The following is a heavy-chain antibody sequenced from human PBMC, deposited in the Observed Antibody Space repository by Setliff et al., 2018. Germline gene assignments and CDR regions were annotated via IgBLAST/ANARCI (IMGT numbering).Heavy chain of an antibody. CDR2: ISHSGDP. J-gene: IGHJ5*02. Sequence: PSETLSLTCAVYGGSFSGYHWSWIRQPPGKGLEWIGEISHSGDPNYNPSLRSRVTISLDTSKNQFSLKLTSVTAADTVVYYCARAPQYSNFWYALSWFDPWGQGTLVTVSS. D-gene: IGHD3-3*01. CDR3: ARAPQYSNFWYALSWFDP. V-gene: IGHV4-34*01. CDR1: GGSFSGYH.